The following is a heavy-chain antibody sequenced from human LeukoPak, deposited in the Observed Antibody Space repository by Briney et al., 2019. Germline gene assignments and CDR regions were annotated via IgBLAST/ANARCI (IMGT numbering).Heavy chain of an antibody. CDR2: INHSGST. Sequence: SETLSLTCTVSGGSISSGGYYWSWIRQPPGKGLEWIGEINHSGSTNYNPSLKSRVTISVDTSKNQFSLKLSSVTAADTAVYYCARGHYDTPYDYWGQGTLVTVSS. V-gene: IGHV4-39*07. CDR1: GGSISSGGYY. J-gene: IGHJ4*02. D-gene: IGHD3-9*01. CDR3: ARGHYDTPYDY.